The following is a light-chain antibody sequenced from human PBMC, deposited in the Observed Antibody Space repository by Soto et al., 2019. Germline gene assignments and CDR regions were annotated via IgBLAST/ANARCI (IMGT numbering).Light chain of an antibody. CDR3: CSYAGSGTVV. CDR2: EGS. V-gene: IGLV2-23*01. Sequence: QSVLTQPASVSGSPGQSITISCTGTSSDVGSYNLVSWYQQHPGKAPKLMIYEGSKRPSGVSHRFSGSKSGNTASPTISGLQAEDEAEYYCCSYAGSGTVVFGGGTKVTVL. J-gene: IGLJ2*01. CDR1: SSDVGSYNL.